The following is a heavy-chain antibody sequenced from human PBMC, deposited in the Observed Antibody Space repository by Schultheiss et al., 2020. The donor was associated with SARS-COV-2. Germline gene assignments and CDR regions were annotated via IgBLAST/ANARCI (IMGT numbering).Heavy chain of an antibody. CDR3: ARDFSGYSNFDY. V-gene: IGHV1-2*02. Sequence: ASVKVSCKVSGYTLTELSMHWVRQAPGKGLEWMGWINPNSGDTNYAQKFQGRVTMTRDTSISTAYMELSSLRSDDTALYYCARDFSGYSNFDYWGQGTLVTVSS. D-gene: IGHD3-22*01. CDR1: GYTLTELS. J-gene: IGHJ4*02. CDR2: INPNSGDT.